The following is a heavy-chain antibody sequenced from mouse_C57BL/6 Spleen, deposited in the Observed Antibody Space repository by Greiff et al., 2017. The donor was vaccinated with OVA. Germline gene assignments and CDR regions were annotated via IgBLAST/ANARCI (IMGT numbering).Heavy chain of an antibody. V-gene: IGHV1-59*01. CDR2: IDPSDSYT. J-gene: IGHJ3*01. CDR3: ARPGDYDQNTEFAY. Sequence: QVQLQQSGAELVRPGTSVKLSCKASGYTFTSYWMHWVKQRPGQGLEWIGVIDPSDSYTNYNQKFKGKATLTVDTSSSTAYMQLSSLTSEDSAVDYCARPGDYDQNTEFAYWGQGTLVTVSA. D-gene: IGHD5-1-1*01. CDR1: GYTFTSYW.